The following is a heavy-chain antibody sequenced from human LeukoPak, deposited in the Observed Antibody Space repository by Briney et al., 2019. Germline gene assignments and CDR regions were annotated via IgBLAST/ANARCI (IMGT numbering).Heavy chain of an antibody. CDR2: IYYNANT. D-gene: IGHD4-23*01. CDR1: GGSISSSIYY. V-gene: IGHV4-39*07. Sequence: SETLSLTCTVSGGSISSSIYYWGWIRQSPGKGLEWIGSIYYNANTYYNPSLKSRVTISVDTSKNQFSLKLSSVTAADTAVYYCARDPALTTVVPLDYFDYWGQGTLVTVSS. CDR3: ARDPALTTVVPLDYFDY. J-gene: IGHJ4*02.